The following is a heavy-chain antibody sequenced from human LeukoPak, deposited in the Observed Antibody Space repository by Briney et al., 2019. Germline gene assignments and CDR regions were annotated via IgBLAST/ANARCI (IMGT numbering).Heavy chain of an antibody. J-gene: IGHJ3*02. V-gene: IGHV4-59*08. CDR1: GGSISSYY. Sequence: SETLSLTCTVSGGSISSYYWSWIRQPPGKGLEWIGYIYYSGSTNYNPSLKSRVTISVDTSKNQFFLKLSSVTAADTAVYYCVRRSRMTTIDAFDIWGQGTMATVSS. D-gene: IGHD5-24*01. CDR3: VRRSRMTTIDAFDI. CDR2: IYYSGST.